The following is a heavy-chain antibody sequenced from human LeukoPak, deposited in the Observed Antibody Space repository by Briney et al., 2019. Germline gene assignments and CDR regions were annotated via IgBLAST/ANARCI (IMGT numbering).Heavy chain of an antibody. CDR3: ARERGAARHYFDY. J-gene: IGHJ4*02. Sequence: SGGSLRLSCAASGFTFSSYAMHWVRQAPGKGLEWVAVISYDGSNKYYADSVKGRFTISRDNSKNTLYLQMNSLRAEDTAVYYCARERGAARHYFDYWGQGTLVTVSS. CDR2: ISYDGSNK. D-gene: IGHD6-6*01. CDR1: GFTFSSYA. V-gene: IGHV3-30*04.